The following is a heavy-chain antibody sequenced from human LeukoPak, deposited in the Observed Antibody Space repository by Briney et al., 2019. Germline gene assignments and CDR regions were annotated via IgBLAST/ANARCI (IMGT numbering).Heavy chain of an antibody. CDR2: IKQDGSEK. Sequence: GGSLRLSCAASGFTFSSYWMSWVRQAPGKGLEWVANIKQDGSEKYYVDSVKGRFTISRGNAKNSLYLQMHSLRAEDTAVYYCARSSSFDYYYYGMDVWGQGTTVTVSS. J-gene: IGHJ6*02. V-gene: IGHV3-7*01. D-gene: IGHD6-6*01. CDR1: GFTFSSYW. CDR3: ARSSSFDYYYYGMDV.